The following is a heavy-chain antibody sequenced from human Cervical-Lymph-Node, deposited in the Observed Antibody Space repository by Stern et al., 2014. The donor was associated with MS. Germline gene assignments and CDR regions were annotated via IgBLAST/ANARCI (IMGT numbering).Heavy chain of an antibody. CDR2: ISYDGSNK. J-gene: IGHJ6*02. CDR3: AKDLAPMVRGVDGMDV. V-gene: IGHV3-30*18. Sequence: VQLVESGGGVVQPGRSLRLSCAASGFTFSNYGMPLVRQAPGKGLEWVAVISYDGSNKYYSDSVKGRFTISRDNSKNTLYLQMNSLRAEDTAVYYCAKDLAPMVRGVDGMDVWGQGTTVTVSS. CDR1: GFTFSNYG. D-gene: IGHD3-10*01.